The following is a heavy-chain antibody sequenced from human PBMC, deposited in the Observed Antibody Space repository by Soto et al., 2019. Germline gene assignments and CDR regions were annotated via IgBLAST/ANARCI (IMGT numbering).Heavy chain of an antibody. J-gene: IGHJ4*02. CDR2: ISSTTNYI. V-gene: IGHV3-21*06. Sequence: PWGSLRLSCAASGFTFTRYSMNWVRQAPGKGLEWVSSISSTTNYIYCGDSMKGRFTISRDNAKNSLYLEMNSLRAEDTAVYYCARESEDLTSNFDYWGQGTLVTVSS. CDR3: ARESEDLTSNFDY. CDR1: GFTFTRYS.